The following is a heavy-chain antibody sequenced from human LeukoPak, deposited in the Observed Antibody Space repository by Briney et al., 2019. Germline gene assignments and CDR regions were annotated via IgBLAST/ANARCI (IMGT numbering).Heavy chain of an antibody. V-gene: IGHV1-18*01. D-gene: IGHD3-22*01. CDR3: ARDLSRYYDSSGTDH. Sequence: GASVKVSCKASGYTFTSYGISWVRQAPGQGLEWMGWISAYNGNTNYAQKLQGRVTMTTDTSTSTAYMELRSLRSDDTAVYYCARDLSRYYDSSGTDHWGQGTLVTVSS. CDR1: GYTFTSYG. J-gene: IGHJ4*02. CDR2: ISAYNGNT.